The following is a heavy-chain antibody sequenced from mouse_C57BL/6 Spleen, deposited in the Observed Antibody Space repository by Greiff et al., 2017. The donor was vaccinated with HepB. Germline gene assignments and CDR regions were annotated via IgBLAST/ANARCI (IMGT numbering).Heavy chain of an antibody. CDR2: INPSNGGT. J-gene: IGHJ4*01. CDR1: GYTFTSYW. Sequence: VQLQQPGTELVKPGASVKLSCKASGYTFTSYWMHWVKQRPGQGLEWIGNINPSNGGTNYNEKFKSKATLTVDKSSSTAYMQLSSLTSEDSAVYYCATAQAIDYYAMDYWGQGTSVTVSS. CDR3: ATAQAIDYYAMDY. D-gene: IGHD3-2*02. V-gene: IGHV1-53*01.